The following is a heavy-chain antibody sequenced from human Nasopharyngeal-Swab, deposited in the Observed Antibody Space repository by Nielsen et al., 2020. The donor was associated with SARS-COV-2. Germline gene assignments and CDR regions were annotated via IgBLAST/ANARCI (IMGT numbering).Heavy chain of an antibody. CDR2: IYHSGST. D-gene: IGHD6-13*01. Sequence: SETLSLTCTVSGSSISSVYYWGWIRQPPGKGLEWIGSIYHSGSTYYNPSLKSRVTISVDTSKNQFSLKLSSVTAADTAVYYCARDGSSWYMFDYWGQGTLVTVSS. CDR3: ARDGSSWYMFDY. V-gene: IGHV4-38-2*02. J-gene: IGHJ4*02. CDR1: GSSISSVYY.